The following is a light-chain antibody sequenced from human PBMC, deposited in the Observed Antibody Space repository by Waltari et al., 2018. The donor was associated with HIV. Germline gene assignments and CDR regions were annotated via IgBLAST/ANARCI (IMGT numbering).Light chain of an antibody. J-gene: IGKJ1*01. CDR1: QGFSSY. CDR3: QQYYAHPWT. CDR2: AAS. Sequence: AIRMTQSPSSFSASTGDRVTIPCRASQGFSSYLALSQQKPGKAPKLLIYAASTLQSGVPSRFSGSESGTESGTEFTLTINYLQSEDVATYYCQQYYAHPWTFGQGTRVESK. V-gene: IGKV1-8*01.